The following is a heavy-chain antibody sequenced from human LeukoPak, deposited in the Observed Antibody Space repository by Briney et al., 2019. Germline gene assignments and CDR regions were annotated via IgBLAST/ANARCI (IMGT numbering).Heavy chain of an antibody. CDR1: GFTVSSNY. CDR2: ISYDGSNE. J-gene: IGHJ6*02. D-gene: IGHD5-18*01. Sequence: GGSLRLSCAASGFTVSSNYMSWVRQAPGKGLEWVAVISYDGSNEYYADSVKGRFTISRDNSKNTLYLQMSSLRTDDTAVYYCARDRDTAVVYYYYGMDVWGQGTTVTVSS. V-gene: IGHV3-30-3*01. CDR3: ARDRDTAVVYYYYGMDV.